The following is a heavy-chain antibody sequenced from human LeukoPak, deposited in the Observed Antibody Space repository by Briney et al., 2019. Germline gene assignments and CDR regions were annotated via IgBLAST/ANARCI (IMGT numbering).Heavy chain of an antibody. V-gene: IGHV3-9*01. J-gene: IGHJ4*02. D-gene: IGHD6-13*01. CDR1: GFTFADYA. Sequence: GGSLRLSCAASGFTFADYAMHCVRQAPGEGLEWGSGISWNSGTIGYADSVKGRFTISRDNAKNSLYLQMNSLRAEDTALYYCAKDIWQQLALFDYWGQGTLVTVSS. CDR2: ISWNSGTI. CDR3: AKDIWQQLALFDY.